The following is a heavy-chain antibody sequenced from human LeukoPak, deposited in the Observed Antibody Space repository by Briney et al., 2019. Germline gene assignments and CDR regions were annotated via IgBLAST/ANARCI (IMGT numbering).Heavy chain of an antibody. D-gene: IGHD3-10*01. J-gene: IGHJ5*02. V-gene: IGHV3-48*03. CDR1: GFTFSSYE. CDR2: ISSSGSTI. Sequence: GGSLRLSCAASGFTFSSYEMNWVRQAPGKGLEWVSYISSSGSTIYYADSVKGRFTISRDNAKNSLSLQMNSLRAEDTAVYYCVRVNLLWFGEFAFDPWGQGTLVTVSS. CDR3: VRVNLLWFGEFAFDP.